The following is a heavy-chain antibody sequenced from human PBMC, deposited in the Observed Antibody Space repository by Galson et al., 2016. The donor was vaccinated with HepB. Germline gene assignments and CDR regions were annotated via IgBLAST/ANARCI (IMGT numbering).Heavy chain of an antibody. CDR3: VKDRAGFFGVIGYFDF. CDR1: GFIFSNYG. CDR2: ISGSGADT. Sequence: SLRLSCAASGFIFSNYGMHWLRLAPGKGLEWVSAISGSGADTHYADSAKGRFTISRDNSKNTLYLQMSSLRAEDTAIYYCVKDRAGFFGVIGYFDFWGQGTLVTVSS. J-gene: IGHJ4*02. V-gene: IGHV3-23*01. D-gene: IGHD3-3*01.